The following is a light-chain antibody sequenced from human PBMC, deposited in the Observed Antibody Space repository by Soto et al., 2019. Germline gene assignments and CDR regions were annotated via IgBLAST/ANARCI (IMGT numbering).Light chain of an antibody. Sequence: IQMTQSPSSLSASVGDRVTITCRASQSIVRNLNWYQQKPGKAPELLIYTASNLESGVPSRFSGSGSGTDFALTICSLQPEDSAVYYCQQSHSSPLSFGGGTKVEFK. CDR3: QQSHSSPLS. CDR1: QSIVRN. V-gene: IGKV1-39*01. J-gene: IGKJ4*01. CDR2: TAS.